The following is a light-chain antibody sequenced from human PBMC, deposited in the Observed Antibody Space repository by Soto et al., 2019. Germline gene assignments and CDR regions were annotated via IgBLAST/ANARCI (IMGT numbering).Light chain of an antibody. J-gene: IGKJ1*01. V-gene: IGKV3-15*01. CDR2: GAS. CDR1: QSVSLS. CDR3: QQYNNWPRT. Sequence: EIVLTQSPATLSVSLGHSATLSCRASQSVSLSLAWYQMRPGQPPRLLIYGASTRATDIPARFSGSGSGTDFTLTINSLQSEDFAVYYCQQYNNWPRTFGQGTRWIS.